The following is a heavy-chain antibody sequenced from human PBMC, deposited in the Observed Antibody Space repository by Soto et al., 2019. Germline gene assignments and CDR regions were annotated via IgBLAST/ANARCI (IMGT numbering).Heavy chain of an antibody. CDR3: GSWLKEVGIGGIYYYGMDV. J-gene: IGHJ6*02. D-gene: IGHD1-1*01. V-gene: IGHV1-69*13. CDR1: GGTFTNYA. Sequence: VQLVQSGAEVKKPGSSVKVSCKASGGTFTNYAFSWVRQAPGQGLEWLGGIIPIFGTADYAQKFQGGVRIPADEPRGKVNMELSGLRSDDTAVYYCGSWLKEVGIGGIYYYGMDVWGQGTTVTVSS. CDR2: IIPIFGTA.